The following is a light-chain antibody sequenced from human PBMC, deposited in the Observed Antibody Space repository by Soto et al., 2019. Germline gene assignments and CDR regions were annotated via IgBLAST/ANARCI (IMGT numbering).Light chain of an antibody. CDR2: EPS. CDR1: QSISSW. J-gene: IGKJ1*01. CDR3: QQYNIYSWT. Sequence: DIQMTQSPSTLSASVGDKVTITCRASQSISSWLAWYQQKPGNAPKLLIYEPSRLDSGVPSRFSGSGSGTEFTLTISSLQPDDFATYYCQQYNIYSWTFGQGTKVAIK. V-gene: IGKV1-5*03.